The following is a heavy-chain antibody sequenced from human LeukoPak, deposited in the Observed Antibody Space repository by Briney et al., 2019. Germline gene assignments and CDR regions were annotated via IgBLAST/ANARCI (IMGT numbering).Heavy chain of an antibody. J-gene: IGHJ4*02. Sequence: VASVKVSCKASGYALTGYYVYWVRQAPGQGLEWMGWINPNSGDTNYAQMFQGRVTMTRDTSISTAYMELSRLTSDDTAVYYCARATGWLPFDYWGQGTLVTVSS. CDR1: GYALTGYY. CDR3: ARATGWLPFDY. V-gene: IGHV1-2*02. D-gene: IGHD1-1*01. CDR2: INPNSGDT.